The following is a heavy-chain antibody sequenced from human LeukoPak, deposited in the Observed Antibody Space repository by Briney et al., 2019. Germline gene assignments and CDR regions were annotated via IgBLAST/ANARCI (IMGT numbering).Heavy chain of an antibody. CDR2: IWYDGSNK. J-gene: IGHJ3*02. Sequence: GGSLRLSCAASGFTVSSYGMHWVRQAPGKGLEWVAVIWYDGSNKYYADSVKGRFTISRDNSKNTLYLQMNSLRAEDTAVYYCARGKYCSSTSCWDDAFDIWGQGTMVTVSS. V-gene: IGHV3-33*01. CDR3: ARGKYCSSTSCWDDAFDI. D-gene: IGHD2-2*01. CDR1: GFTVSSYG.